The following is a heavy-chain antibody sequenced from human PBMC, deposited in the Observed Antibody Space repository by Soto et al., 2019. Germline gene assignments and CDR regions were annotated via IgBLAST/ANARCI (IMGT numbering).Heavy chain of an antibody. D-gene: IGHD6-19*01. Sequence: SVKVSCKASGFTFTSSAVQWVRQARGQRLEWIGWIVVGSGNTNYAQKFQERVTITRDMSTSTAYMELSSLRSEDTAVYYCAVDHSGWYYYYYGMDVWGQGTTVTVSS. CDR3: AVDHSGWYYYYYGMDV. V-gene: IGHV1-58*01. CDR2: IVVGSGNT. J-gene: IGHJ6*02. CDR1: GFTFTSSA.